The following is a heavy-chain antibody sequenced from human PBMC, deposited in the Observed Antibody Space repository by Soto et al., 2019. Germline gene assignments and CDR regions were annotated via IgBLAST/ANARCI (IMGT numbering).Heavy chain of an antibody. D-gene: IGHD3-10*01. CDR3: AECYGSGSYGRCAFDI. J-gene: IGHJ3*02. V-gene: IGHV3-9*01. CDR1: GFTFDDYA. CDR2: ISWNSGSI. Sequence: PVGSLRLSCAASGFTFDDYAMHWVRQAPGKGLEWVSGISWNSGSIGYADSVKGRFTISRDNAKNSLYLQMNSLRAEDTALYYCAECYGSGSYGRCAFDIWGQGTMVTVS.